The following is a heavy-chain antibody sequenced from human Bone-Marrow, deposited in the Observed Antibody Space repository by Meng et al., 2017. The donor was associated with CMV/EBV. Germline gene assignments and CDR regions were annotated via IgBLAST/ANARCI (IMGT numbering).Heavy chain of an antibody. D-gene: IGHD1-26*01. CDR1: GFTFSDHY. Sequence: GESLKISCAAFGFTFSDHYIDWVRRAPGKGLEWVGRTRDKANSYTTEYAASVKGRFIISRDDSRDSVFLQMNSLKTEDTAVYYCARVSGAFQRSFDYWGQGKLVNVSS. V-gene: IGHV3-72*01. CDR2: TRDKANSYTT. J-gene: IGHJ4*02. CDR3: ARVSGAFQRSFDY.